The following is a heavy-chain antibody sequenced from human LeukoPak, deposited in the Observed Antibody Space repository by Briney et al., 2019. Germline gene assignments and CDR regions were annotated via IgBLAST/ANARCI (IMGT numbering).Heavy chain of an antibody. Sequence: PGGSLRLSCAASVFTFSSYSMHWVRQAPCKGQEWVAVISYDGSNKYYADSVKGRFTISRDNSKNTLYLQMNSLRAEDTAVYYCARDRVGATDYFDYWGQGTLVTVSS. D-gene: IGHD1-26*01. J-gene: IGHJ4*02. CDR1: VFTFSSYS. V-gene: IGHV3-30-3*01. CDR3: ARDRVGATDYFDY. CDR2: ISYDGSNK.